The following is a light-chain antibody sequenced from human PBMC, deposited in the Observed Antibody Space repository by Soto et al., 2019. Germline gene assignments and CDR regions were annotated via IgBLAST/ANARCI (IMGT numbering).Light chain of an antibody. CDR1: SSDVGGYTY. Sequence: QSVLTQPASVSGSPGQSITISCTGTSSDVGGYTYVSWYQQHPGKAPKLMIYRPSGVSNRFSGSKSGNTASLTISGLQTEDEADYYCSSYTSSNTRVFGGGTKVTVL. CDR3: SSYTSSNTRV. J-gene: IGLJ3*02. V-gene: IGLV2-14*01.